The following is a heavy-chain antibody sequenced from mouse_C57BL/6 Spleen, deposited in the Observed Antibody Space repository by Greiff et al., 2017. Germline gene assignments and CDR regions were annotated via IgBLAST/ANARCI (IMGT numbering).Heavy chain of an antibody. Sequence: QVQLQQSGPELVKPRASVKISCKASGYAFSSSWMNWVKQRPGKGLEWIGRIYPGDGDTNYNGKFKGKATLTADKSSSTAYMQLSSLTSEDSAVYFCARPTVDWYFDVWGTGTTVTVSS. CDR3: ARPTVDWYFDV. J-gene: IGHJ1*03. CDR2: IYPGDGDT. D-gene: IGHD1-1*01. CDR1: GYAFSSSW. V-gene: IGHV1-82*01.